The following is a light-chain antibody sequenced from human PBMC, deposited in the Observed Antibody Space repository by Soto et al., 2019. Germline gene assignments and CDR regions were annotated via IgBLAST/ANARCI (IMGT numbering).Light chain of an antibody. CDR1: TSDIGGYYF. CDR2: DVS. CDR3: SSYRSSNTPFV. V-gene: IGLV2-14*01. Sequence: QSVLTQPASVSGSPGQSITISCTGTTSDIGGYYFVSWYQQHPGKAHKLMIYDVSNRPSGVSNRFSGFKSGNTASLTIFGFHAEDEADYYCSSYRSSNTPFVFGTRTKVTVL. J-gene: IGLJ1*01.